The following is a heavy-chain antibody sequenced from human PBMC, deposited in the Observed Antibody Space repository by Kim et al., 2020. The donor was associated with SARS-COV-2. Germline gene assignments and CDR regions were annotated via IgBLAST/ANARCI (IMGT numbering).Heavy chain of an antibody. CDR2: IKQDGSEK. Sequence: GGSLRLSCAASEFTFSNYWMSWVRQAPGKGLEWVANIKQDGSEKYFVDSVKGRFTISRDNAKNSLYLQMNSLRAEDTAVYYCGRDAIVTHYMDVWGKGTT. CDR1: EFTFSNYW. D-gene: IGHD2-15*01. V-gene: IGHV3-7*01. CDR3: GRDAIVTHYMDV. J-gene: IGHJ6*03.